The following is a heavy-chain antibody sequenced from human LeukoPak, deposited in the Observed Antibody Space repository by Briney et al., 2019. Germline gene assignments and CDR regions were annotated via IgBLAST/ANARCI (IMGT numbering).Heavy chain of an antibody. J-gene: IGHJ4*02. V-gene: IGHV3-7*01. CDR1: GFTFSNYW. D-gene: IGHD3-22*01. CDR3: ARDRGYSTFDY. CDR2: RNQDGSEI. Sequence: PGGSLGLSCAASGFTFSNYWMSWVRQAPGRGLEWVANRNQDGSEINYVDSVKGRFTISRDNARNSLYLQMNGLRADDTAVYYCARDRGYSTFDYWGQGTLVTVSS.